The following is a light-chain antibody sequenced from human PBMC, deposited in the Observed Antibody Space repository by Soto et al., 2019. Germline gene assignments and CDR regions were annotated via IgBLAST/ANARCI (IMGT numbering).Light chain of an antibody. Sequence: EIVLTQSPGTLSLSPGERATLSCRASQSLSSSLAWYQQRPGRAPRLLISDASGRATGIPDRFSGSGSGTDFILTISRLEPEDSAMYYCQQYGGSPPTFGGGTKVEIK. CDR3: QQYGGSPPT. CDR2: DAS. V-gene: IGKV3-20*01. CDR1: QSLSSS. J-gene: IGKJ4*01.